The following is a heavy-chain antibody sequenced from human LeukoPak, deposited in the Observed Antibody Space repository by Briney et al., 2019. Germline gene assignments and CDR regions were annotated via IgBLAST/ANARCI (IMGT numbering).Heavy chain of an antibody. CDR1: GGSISSGSYY. V-gene: IGHV4-61*02. J-gene: IGHJ5*02. CDR3: ARAYYDFWSGEVPGWFDP. D-gene: IGHD3-3*01. Sequence: SETLSLTCTVSGGSISSGSYYWSWIRQPAGKGLEWIGRIYTSGSTNYNPSLKSRVTISVDTSKNQFSLELSSVTAADTAVYYCARAYYDFWSGEVPGWFDPWGQGTLVTVSS. CDR2: IYTSGST.